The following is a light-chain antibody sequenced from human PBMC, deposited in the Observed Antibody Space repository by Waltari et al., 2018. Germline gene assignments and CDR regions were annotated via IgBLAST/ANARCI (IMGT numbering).Light chain of an antibody. J-gene: IGLJ3*02. V-gene: IGLV2-23*01. CDR1: SSDVGRYNL. Sequence: QSALTQPASVSGSPGPSITLPCTGTSSDVGRYNLLPWYQQHPGKVPKLISYEDPKRPSGVSDRFSGSKSGNTASLTISGLQAEDEADYHCCAHAGSGIWVFGGGTKLTVL. CDR3: CAHAGSGIWV. CDR2: EDP.